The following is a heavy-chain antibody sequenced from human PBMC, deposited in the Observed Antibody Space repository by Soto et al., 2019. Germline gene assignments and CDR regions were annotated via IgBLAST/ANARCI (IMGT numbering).Heavy chain of an antibody. CDR3: ARDPLDTAMGPDY. V-gene: IGHV3-33*01. CDR2: IWYDGSNK. D-gene: IGHD5-18*01. CDR1: GFTCSSYG. J-gene: IGHJ4*02. Sequence: QVQLVESGGGVVQPGRSLRLSCAASGFTCSSYGMHWVRQAPGKGLEWVAVIWYDGSNKYYADSVKGRFTISRDNSKNTLYLQMNSLRAEDTAVYNCARDPLDTAMGPDYWGQGTLVTVSS.